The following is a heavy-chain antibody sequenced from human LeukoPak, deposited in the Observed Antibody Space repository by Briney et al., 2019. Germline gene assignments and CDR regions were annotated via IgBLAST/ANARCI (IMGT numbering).Heavy chain of an antibody. CDR3: ARDPSLIVVRGVFDY. J-gene: IGHJ4*02. CDR1: GFTFSSYS. V-gene: IGHV3-21*01. Sequence: GGSLRLSCAASGFTFSSYSMNWVRQAPGKGLEWVSSISSSSSYIYYADSVKGQFTISRDNAKNSLYLQMNSLRAEDTAVYYCARDPSLIVVRGVFDYWGQGTLVTVSS. CDR2: ISSSSSYI. D-gene: IGHD3-10*01.